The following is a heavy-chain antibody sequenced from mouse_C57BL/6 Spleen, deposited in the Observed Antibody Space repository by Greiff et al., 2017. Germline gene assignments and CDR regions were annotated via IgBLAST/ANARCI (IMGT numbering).Heavy chain of an antibody. CDR3: TRWGWLLRFDY. V-gene: IGHV1-15*01. CDR2: IDPETGGT. D-gene: IGHD2-3*01. Sequence: QVQLQQSGAELVRPGASVTLSCTASGFTFTDYEMHWVKQTPVHGLEWIGAIDPETGGTAYTQKISGKAILTEDKSSGTAYMELRSLTSEDSAVYYCTRWGWLLRFDYWGQGTTLTVSA. CDR1: GFTFTDYE. J-gene: IGHJ2*01.